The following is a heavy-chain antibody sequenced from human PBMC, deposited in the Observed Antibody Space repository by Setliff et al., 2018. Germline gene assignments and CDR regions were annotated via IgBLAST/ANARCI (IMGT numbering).Heavy chain of an antibody. CDR2: YFYSGDT. Sequence: SETLSLTCTVSGGSVNSHYWSWIRQPPGKGLEWIGFYFYSGDTRSNPSLKSRVTMSVDSSKNQSSLTLSSVTAADTAVYYCVREGYSEYFQDWGRGTLVTVSS. CDR1: GGSVNSHY. V-gene: IGHV4-59*02. D-gene: IGHD1-1*01. CDR3: VREGYSEYFQD. J-gene: IGHJ1*01.